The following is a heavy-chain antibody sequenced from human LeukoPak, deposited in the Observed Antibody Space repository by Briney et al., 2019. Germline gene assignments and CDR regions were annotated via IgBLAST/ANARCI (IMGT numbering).Heavy chain of an antibody. Sequence: VASAKVSCKASGYTLTSYAISWVRQAPGQGLEWMGGIIPIFGTANYAQKFQGRVTITADESTSTAYMELSSLRSEDTAVYYCARSVRRRLTGSEFDYWGQGTLVTVSS. CDR3: ARSVRRRLTGSEFDY. CDR2: IIPIFGTA. D-gene: IGHD3-9*01. J-gene: IGHJ4*02. V-gene: IGHV1-69*13. CDR1: GYTLTSYA.